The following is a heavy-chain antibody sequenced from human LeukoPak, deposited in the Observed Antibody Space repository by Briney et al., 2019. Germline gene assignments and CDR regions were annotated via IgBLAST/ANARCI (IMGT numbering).Heavy chain of an antibody. CDR2: IWYEGNNE. V-gene: IGHV3-30*02. CDR3: AKEWGYYGSGSYWFDY. Sequence: SGGSLRLSCAASGFTFSSYGMHWARQAPGKGLEWVAVIWYEGNNEYYADSVKGRFTISRDNSKNTLYLQMNSLRAEDTAVYYCAKEWGYYGSGSYWFDYWGQGTLVTVSS. CDR1: GFTFSSYG. D-gene: IGHD3-10*01. J-gene: IGHJ4*02.